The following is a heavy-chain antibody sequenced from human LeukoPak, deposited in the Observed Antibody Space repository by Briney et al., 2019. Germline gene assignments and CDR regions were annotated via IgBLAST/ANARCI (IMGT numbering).Heavy chain of an antibody. CDR2: ISSRSNYI. D-gene: IGHD5-18*01. V-gene: IGHV3-21*01. CDR1: GFTISSHS. CDR3: VRAGHSYGPNWFDT. Sequence: GGSLRLSCVASGFTISSHSMNWVRQAPGKGLEWVSSISSRSNYIDYADSVKGRFTFSRDNTKNSLFLQMSDLRAEDTAVYYCVRAGHSYGPNWFDTWGPGILVTVSS. J-gene: IGHJ5*02.